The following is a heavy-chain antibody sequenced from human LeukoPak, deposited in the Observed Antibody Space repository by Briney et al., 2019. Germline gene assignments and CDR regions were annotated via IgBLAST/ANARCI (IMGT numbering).Heavy chain of an antibody. CDR2: IKQDGSEK. CDR3: AIMTTVTSFDY. Sequence: PGGSLRLSCAASGFTFSSYAMSWVRQAPGKGLEWVANIKQDGSEKYYVDSVKGRFTISRDNAKNSLYLQMNSLRAEDTAVYYCAIMTTVTSFDYWGQGTLVTVSS. CDR1: GFTFSSYA. J-gene: IGHJ4*02. V-gene: IGHV3-7*01. D-gene: IGHD4-17*01.